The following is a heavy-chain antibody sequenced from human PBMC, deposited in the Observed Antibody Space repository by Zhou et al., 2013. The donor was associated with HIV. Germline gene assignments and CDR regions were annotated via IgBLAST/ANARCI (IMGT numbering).Heavy chain of an antibody. CDR1: GGTFSSYA. V-gene: IGHV1-69*05. Sequence: QVQLVQSGAEVKKPGSSVKVSCKASGGTFSSYAISWVRQAPGQGLEWMGGIIPIFGTANYAQKFQGRVTITTDESTSTAYMELSSLRSEDTAVYYCASRAYCSSTSCYRPYYYYYMDVWGKGTTVTVSS. D-gene: IGHD2-2*01. CDR3: ASRAYCSSTSCYRPYYYYYMDV. CDR2: IIPIFGTA. J-gene: IGHJ6*03.